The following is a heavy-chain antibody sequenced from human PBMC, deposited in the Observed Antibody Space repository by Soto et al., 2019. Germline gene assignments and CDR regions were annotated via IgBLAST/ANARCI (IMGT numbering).Heavy chain of an antibody. D-gene: IGHD6-19*01. Sequence: ASVKVSCKASGYTFTGYYMHWVRQAPGQGLEWMGWINPNSGGTNYAQKFQGWVTMTRDTSISTAYMELSRLRSDDTAVYYCARGYSSGWTGFDYWGQGTLVTVS. CDR3: ARGYSSGWTGFDY. CDR1: GYTFTGYY. V-gene: IGHV1-2*04. J-gene: IGHJ4*02. CDR2: INPNSGGT.